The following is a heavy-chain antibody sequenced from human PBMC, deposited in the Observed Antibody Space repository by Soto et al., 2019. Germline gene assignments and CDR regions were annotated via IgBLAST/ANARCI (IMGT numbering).Heavy chain of an antibody. CDR1: GYSFTSYD. J-gene: IGHJ5*02. D-gene: IGHD6-25*01. V-gene: IGHV1-8*01. CDR2: MNPKSGNT. CDR3: ARAAASLDP. Sequence: QVQLVQSGAEVKKPGASVKVSCKASGYSFTSYDINWVRQATGQGLEWMGWMNPKSGNTGYAQKFEGRATMTMNTAISEAYMELNSLRYKETAVYYCARAAASLDPWGQGTVVSVS.